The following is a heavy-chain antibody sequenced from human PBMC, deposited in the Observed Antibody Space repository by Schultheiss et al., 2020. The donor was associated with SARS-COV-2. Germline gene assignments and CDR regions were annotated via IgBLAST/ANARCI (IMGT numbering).Heavy chain of an antibody. V-gene: IGHV5-51*01. J-gene: IGHJ4*02. CDR2: IYPGDSDT. CDR1: GYSFTSYW. D-gene: IGHD2-15*01. CDR3: ARQGMDGYCSGGSCYSVDY. Sequence: GESLKISCKGSGYSFTSYWIGWVRQMPGKGLEWMGIIYPGDSDTRYSPSFQGQVTISADRSISTAYLQWSSLKASDTAMYYCARQGMDGYCSGGSCYSVDYWGQGTLVTVSS.